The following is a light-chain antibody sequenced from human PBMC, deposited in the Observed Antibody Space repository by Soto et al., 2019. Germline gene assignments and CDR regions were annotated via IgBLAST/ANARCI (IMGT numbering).Light chain of an antibody. J-gene: IGKJ2*01. Sequence: EVVMTQSPATLSASPGERVILSCRASQNIGSNLAWYQQRPGQAPSLLMYGASTRATETPARFSGSGSATDFTLTISSLQSEDFAVYYCQQYNNWPPYTFGQGTKLEIK. CDR1: QNIGSN. CDR3: QQYNNWPPYT. CDR2: GAS. V-gene: IGKV3-15*01.